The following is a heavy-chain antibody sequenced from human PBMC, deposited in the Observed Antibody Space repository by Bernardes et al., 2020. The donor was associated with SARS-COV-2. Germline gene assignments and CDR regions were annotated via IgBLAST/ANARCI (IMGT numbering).Heavy chain of an antibody. CDR1: GVTFSSYA. CDR3: AKDFYFGITGTTYSDY. CDR2: ISGSGGST. Sequence: GRSLRVSCEASGVTFSSYAMSWVRQAPGKGLEWVSAISGSGGSTYYADSVKGRFTISRDNSKNTLYLQMNSLRAEDTAVYYCAKDFYFGITGTTYSDYWGQGTLVTVSS. D-gene: IGHD1-7*01. J-gene: IGHJ4*02. V-gene: IGHV3-23*01.